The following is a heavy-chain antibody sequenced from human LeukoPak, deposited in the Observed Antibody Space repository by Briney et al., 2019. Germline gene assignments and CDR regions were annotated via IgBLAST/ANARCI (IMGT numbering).Heavy chain of an antibody. J-gene: IGHJ4*02. V-gene: IGHV1-46*01. Sequence: ASVKVSCKASGYTFTNYYMHWVRQAPRQGLEWMGIINPSGGITHYAQNFQGRVTLTRDTSTSTVYMEVGSLISEDTAVYYCARGLVDTATVTRRIDYWGQGTLVTVPS. D-gene: IGHD5-18*01. CDR2: INPSGGIT. CDR3: ARGLVDTATVTRRIDY. CDR1: GYTFTNYY.